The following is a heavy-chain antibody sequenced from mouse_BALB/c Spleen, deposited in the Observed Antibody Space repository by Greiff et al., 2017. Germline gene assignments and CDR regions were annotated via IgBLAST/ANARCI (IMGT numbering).Heavy chain of an antibody. CDR3: ARGQFNGGNYFDY. Sequence: EVQRVESGGGLVQPGGSRKLSCAASGFTFSSFGMHWVRQAPEKGLEWVAYISSGSSTIYYADTVKGRFTISRDNPKNTLFLQMTSLRSEDTAMYYCARGQFNGGNYFDYWGQGTTLTVSS. V-gene: IGHV5-17*02. CDR1: GFTFSSFG. J-gene: IGHJ2*01. CDR2: ISSGSSTI.